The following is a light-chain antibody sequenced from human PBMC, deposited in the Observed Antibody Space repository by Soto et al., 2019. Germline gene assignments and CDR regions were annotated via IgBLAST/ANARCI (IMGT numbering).Light chain of an antibody. CDR2: GAS. CDR3: QQYGSSGT. J-gene: IGKJ1*01. CDR1: QTVSRY. Sequence: EIVMTQSPATLSVSPGESATLSCRASQTVSRYLAWYQQKPGQAPRLLIYGASTRATGVPARFSGSGSGTDFTLTISRLEPEDSAVYYCQQYGSSGTFGQGTKVDI. V-gene: IGKV3-15*01.